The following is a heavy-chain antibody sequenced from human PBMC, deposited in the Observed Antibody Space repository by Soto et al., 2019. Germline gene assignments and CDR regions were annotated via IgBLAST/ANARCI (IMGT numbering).Heavy chain of an antibody. V-gene: IGHV5-51*01. CDR1: GYSFTSYW. CDR3: ASCDPGGSQRVGINWFDP. J-gene: IGHJ5*02. CDR2: IYLVDSDT. D-gene: IGHD3-16*01. Sequence: PGESLKISCKGSGYSFTSYWIGWVRQIPRQGLEWIGIIYLVDSDTRYSPSLKSLVTISVDTSKNQFSLRLSSVTAADTAEYYGASCDPGGSQRVGINWFDPWGQGTLVTVSS.